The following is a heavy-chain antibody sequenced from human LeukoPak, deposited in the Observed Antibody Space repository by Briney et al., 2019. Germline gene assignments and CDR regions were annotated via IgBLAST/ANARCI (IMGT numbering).Heavy chain of an antibody. J-gene: IGHJ4*02. CDR3: ARHTYDSSGYYFSY. CDR1: GGSISSYY. Sequence: SETLSLTCTVSGGSISSYYWSWIRQPPGKGLERIGYIYYSGSTNYNPSLKSRVTISVDTSKNQFSLKLSSVTAADTAVYYCARHTYDSSGYYFSYWGQGTLVTVSS. CDR2: IYYSGST. V-gene: IGHV4-59*08. D-gene: IGHD3-22*01.